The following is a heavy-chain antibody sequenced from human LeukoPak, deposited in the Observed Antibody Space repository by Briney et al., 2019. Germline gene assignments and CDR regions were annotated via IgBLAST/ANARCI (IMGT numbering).Heavy chain of an antibody. CDR3: ARAPAYYYDSSEDDAFDI. CDR2: IYTSGST. Sequence: PSETLSLTCTVSGGSISSGSYYWSWIRQPAGKGLEWIGRIYTSGSTNYNPSLKSRVTISVDTSKNQFSLKLSSVTAADTAVYYCARAPAYYYDSSEDDAFDIWGQGTMVTVSS. D-gene: IGHD3-22*01. V-gene: IGHV4-61*02. J-gene: IGHJ3*02. CDR1: GGSISSGSYY.